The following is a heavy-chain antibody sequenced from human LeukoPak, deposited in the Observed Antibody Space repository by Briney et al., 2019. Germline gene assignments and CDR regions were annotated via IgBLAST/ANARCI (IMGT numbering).Heavy chain of an antibody. CDR2: IYSGGST. CDR1: GFTVSNNY. J-gene: IGHJ4*02. Sequence: GGSLRLSCAASGFTVSNNYISWVRQAPGKGLEWVSVIYSGGSTKYADSVKARFTISRDNSKNTVYLQMNSLRAEDTAVYYCAKDARITMIVVVITTLHDYWGQGTLVTVSS. V-gene: IGHV3-53*01. D-gene: IGHD3-22*01. CDR3: AKDARITMIVVVITTLHDY.